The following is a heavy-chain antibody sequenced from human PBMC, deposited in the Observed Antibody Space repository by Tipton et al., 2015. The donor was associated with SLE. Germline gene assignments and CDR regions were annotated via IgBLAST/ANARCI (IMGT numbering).Heavy chain of an antibody. Sequence: TLSLTCSVSGGSISRFYWNWIRQTPGKGLEWIGYIYYSGSTNYNPSLKSRVTMSLDTSKKQISLRLSSVTAADTAVYYCARAGSIVGADAFDIWGQGTMVTVSS. D-gene: IGHD1-26*01. CDR3: ARAGSIVGADAFDI. V-gene: IGHV4-59*01. J-gene: IGHJ3*02. CDR1: GGSISRFY. CDR2: IYYSGST.